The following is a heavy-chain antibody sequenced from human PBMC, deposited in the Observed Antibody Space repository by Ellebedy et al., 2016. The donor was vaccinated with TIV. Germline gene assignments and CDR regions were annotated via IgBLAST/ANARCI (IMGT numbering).Heavy chain of an antibody. J-gene: IGHJ4*02. Sequence: SETLSLTXTVSGGTISSYYWSWIRQPPGKGLEWIGYIHYSGSTNYNPSLKSRVTISVDTSKNQFSLKLSSVTAAATAVYHCARGAAVGATSNYWGQGTLVTVSS. CDR1: GGTISSYY. CDR2: IHYSGST. CDR3: ARGAAVGATSNY. D-gene: IGHD1-26*01. V-gene: IGHV4-59*01.